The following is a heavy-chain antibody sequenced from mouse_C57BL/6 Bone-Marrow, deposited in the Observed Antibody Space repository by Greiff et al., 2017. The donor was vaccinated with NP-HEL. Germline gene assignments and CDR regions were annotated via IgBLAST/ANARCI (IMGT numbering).Heavy chain of an antibody. CDR3: ARGSSGFAY. CDR2: IDPSDSYT. V-gene: IGHV1-59*01. D-gene: IGHD3-2*02. CDR1: GYTFTSYW. J-gene: IGHJ3*01. Sequence: QVQLQQPGAELVRPGTSVKLSCKASGYTFTSYWMHWVKQRPGQGLEWIGVIDPSDSYTNYNQKFKGKATLTVDTSSSTAYMQLSSLTSEDSAVYYCARGSSGFAYWGQGTLVTVSA.